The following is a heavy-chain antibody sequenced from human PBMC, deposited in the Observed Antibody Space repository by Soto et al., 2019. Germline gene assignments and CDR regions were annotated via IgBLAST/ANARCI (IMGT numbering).Heavy chain of an antibody. V-gene: IGHV1-46*03. J-gene: IGHJ3*02. D-gene: IGHD2-15*01. CDR2: INPSGSST. CDR3: AIFRNTTVVPDSSDI. Sequence: ASVKVSCKASGYTFTSYYMHWVRQAPGQGREWMGIINPSGSSTSYAQKFQGRVTMTRDTSTSTVYMELSSLRSEDTAVYYCAIFRNTTVVPDSSDILRQATLVTV. CDR1: GYTFTSYY.